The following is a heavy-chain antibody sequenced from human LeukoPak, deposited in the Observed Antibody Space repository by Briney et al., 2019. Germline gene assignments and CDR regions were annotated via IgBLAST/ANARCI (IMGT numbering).Heavy chain of an antibody. CDR2: IGTGDDT. CDR3: AREIRETVVTRHYYYGIDV. Sequence: GGSLRLSCAASGFTFSTYDMHWVRQVTGKGLEWVSAIGTGDDTYYLGSVKGRFTISRENAKNVLYLQMRSLRAEDTAVYYCAREIRETVVTRHYYYGIDVWGQGTTVTVSS. D-gene: IGHD2-15*01. V-gene: IGHV3-13*01. CDR1: GFTFSTYD. J-gene: IGHJ6*02.